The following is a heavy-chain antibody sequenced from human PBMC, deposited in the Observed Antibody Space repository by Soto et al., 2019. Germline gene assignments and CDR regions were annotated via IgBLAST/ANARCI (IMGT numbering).Heavy chain of an antibody. CDR2: MNPNSGNT. J-gene: IGHJ6*02. Sequence: QVQLVQSGAEVKKPGASVKVSCKASGYTFTSYDINWVRQATGQGLEWMGWMNPNSGNTGYAQKFQGRVTMTRNTSISTAYIELSSLRSEDTAVYYCARSYCSGGSCYPFDYYYGMDVWGQGTTVTVSS. D-gene: IGHD2-15*01. V-gene: IGHV1-8*01. CDR3: ARSYCSGGSCYPFDYYYGMDV. CDR1: GYTFTSYD.